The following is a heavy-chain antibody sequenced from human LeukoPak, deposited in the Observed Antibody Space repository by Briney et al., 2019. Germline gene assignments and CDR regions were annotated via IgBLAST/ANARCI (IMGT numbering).Heavy chain of an antibody. V-gene: IGHV3-7*03. Sequence: GGSLRLSCAASGLNFSSCWMNWVRQAPGQGLEWVASIKEDGSEKHYVDSVKGRFTISRDNGKNSLYLQMNSLRAEDTAVYYCARDSGWWRFDFWGQGTLVTVSS. CDR2: IKEDGSEK. D-gene: IGHD6-13*01. CDR3: ARDSGWWRFDF. J-gene: IGHJ4*02. CDR1: GLNFSSCW.